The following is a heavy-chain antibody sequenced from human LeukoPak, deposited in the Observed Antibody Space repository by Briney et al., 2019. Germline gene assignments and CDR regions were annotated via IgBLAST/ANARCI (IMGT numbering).Heavy chain of an antibody. CDR2: INHSGST. CDR3: ARAMVRGVTIFVGAFDI. Sequence: SETLSLTCAVYGGSFSGYYWSWIRQPPGKGLEWIGEINHSGSTNYNPSLKSRVTISVDTSKNQFSLKLSSVTAADTAVYYCARAMVRGVTIFVGAFDIWGQGTMVTVSS. CDR1: GGSFSGYY. J-gene: IGHJ3*02. V-gene: IGHV4-34*01. D-gene: IGHD3-10*01.